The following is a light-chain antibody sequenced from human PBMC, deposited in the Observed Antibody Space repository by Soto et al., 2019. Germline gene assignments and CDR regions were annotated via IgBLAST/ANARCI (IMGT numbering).Light chain of an antibody. CDR1: QNIITY. J-gene: IGKJ1*01. CDR3: QQYTNWPSWT. V-gene: IGKV3-15*01. Sequence: EKVMTQSPATLSMSPGERATLSCRASQNIITYLAWYQQKPGQAPRLLIYGASTRATGIPARFSGSGSGTEFTLTISSLQSEDFAVYYCQQYTNWPSWTFGQGTKVEIK. CDR2: GAS.